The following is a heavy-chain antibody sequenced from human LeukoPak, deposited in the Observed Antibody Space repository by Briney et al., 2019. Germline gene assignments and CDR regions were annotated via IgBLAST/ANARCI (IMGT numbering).Heavy chain of an antibody. Sequence: PSETMSLTCTVSGGSISSYYWSWIRQPPGKGLEWIGYIYYSGSTNYNPSLKSRVTISVDTSKNQFSLKLSSVTAADTAVYYCARVSTYYDILTGYWYFDYWGQGTLVTVSS. D-gene: IGHD3-9*01. CDR2: IYYSGST. CDR3: ARVSTYYDILTGYWYFDY. J-gene: IGHJ4*02. V-gene: IGHV4-59*12. CDR1: GGSISSYY.